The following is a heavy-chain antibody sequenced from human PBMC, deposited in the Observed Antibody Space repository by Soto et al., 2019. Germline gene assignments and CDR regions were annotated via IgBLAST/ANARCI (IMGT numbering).Heavy chain of an antibody. Sequence: QVQLVQSGAEVRKPGASVTVSCRSSGDSFNDYYIHWVRQAPGQGFEWMGWINPNGGVTKYAQKFQGWVSMTRDTSIRTVYMQLSRLRSDDTAVYYCARESGGATATLDYYCFYMGVWGTGTTVTVSS. CDR2: INPNGGVT. CDR3: ARESGGATATLDYYCFYMGV. CDR1: GDSFNDYY. D-gene: IGHD5-12*01. V-gene: IGHV1-2*04. J-gene: IGHJ6*03.